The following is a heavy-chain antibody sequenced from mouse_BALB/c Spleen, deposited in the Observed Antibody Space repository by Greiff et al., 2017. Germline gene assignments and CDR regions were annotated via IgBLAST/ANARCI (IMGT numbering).Heavy chain of an antibody. CDR2: ISSGSSTI. J-gene: IGHJ2*01. D-gene: IGHD2-3*01. V-gene: IGHV5-17*02. CDR1: GFTFSSFG. CDR3: ARQGWLLDY. Sequence: EVNVVESGGGLVQPGGSRKLSCAASGFTFSSFGMHWVRQAPEKGLEWVAYISSGSSTIYYADTVKGRFTISRDNPKNTLFLQMTSLRSEDTAMYYCARQGWLLDYWGQGTTLTVSS.